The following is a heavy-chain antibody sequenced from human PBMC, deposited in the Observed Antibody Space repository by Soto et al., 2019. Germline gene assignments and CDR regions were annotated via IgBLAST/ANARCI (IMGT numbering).Heavy chain of an antibody. Sequence: PSQTLSLTCAISGDSVSSNSAAWNWIRQSPSRGLEWLGRTYYRSKWYSYYAVSVTRRITINPDTSKNQFSLLLNSVPPEDTAVYSCARGGDRGFWSGCPRQYYYDAMDVWGQGTTVTVAS. CDR2: TYYRSKWYS. J-gene: IGHJ6*02. CDR3: ARGGDRGFWSGCPRQYYYDAMDV. CDR1: GDSVSSNSAA. V-gene: IGHV6-1*01. D-gene: IGHD3-3*01.